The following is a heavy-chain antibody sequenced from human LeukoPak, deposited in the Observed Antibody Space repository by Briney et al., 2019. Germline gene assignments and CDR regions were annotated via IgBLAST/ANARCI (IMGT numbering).Heavy chain of an antibody. Sequence: GGSLRLSCAASGFTFSSYAMGWVRQAPGKGLEWVSAISGSGGSTYYADSVKGRFTIPRDNSKNTLYLQMNSLRAEDTAVYYCAKDASRITMTLGAFDIWGQGTMVTVSS. CDR3: AKDASRITMTLGAFDI. J-gene: IGHJ3*02. CDR2: ISGSGGST. D-gene: IGHD3-22*01. CDR1: GFTFSSYA. V-gene: IGHV3-23*01.